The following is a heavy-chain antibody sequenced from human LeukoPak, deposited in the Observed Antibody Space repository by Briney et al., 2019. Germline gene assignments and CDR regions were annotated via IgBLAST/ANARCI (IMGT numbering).Heavy chain of an antibody. V-gene: IGHV1-2*02. D-gene: IGHD3-16*02. CDR2: MNPNSGGT. CDR1: GYTLTGYY. CDR3: ARDKLRLGELSLYDQ. J-gene: IGHJ5*02. Sequence: ASVKVSCKASGYTLTGYYMHWVRQAPGQGLEWMGWMNPNSGGTKYAQKFQGRVTMTRDTSISTAYMELSRLRSDDTAMYYCARDKLRLGELSLYDQWGQGTLVTVFS.